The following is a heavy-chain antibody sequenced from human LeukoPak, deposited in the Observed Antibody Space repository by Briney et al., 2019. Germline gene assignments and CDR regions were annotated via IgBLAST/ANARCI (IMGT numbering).Heavy chain of an antibody. J-gene: IGHJ3*01. CDR3: ARDLYYYGSGSYYDVFDV. CDR1: GYTFTNYG. CDR2: ISAYKGNT. V-gene: IGHV1-18*01. Sequence: ASVKVSCKASGYTFTNYGLNWVRQAPGQGLEWMGWISAYKGNTYYAQKLQGRVTMTTDTSTSTAYMELRSLRSDDTAIYYCARDLYYYGSGSYYDVFDVWGQGTMVTVSS. D-gene: IGHD3-10*01.